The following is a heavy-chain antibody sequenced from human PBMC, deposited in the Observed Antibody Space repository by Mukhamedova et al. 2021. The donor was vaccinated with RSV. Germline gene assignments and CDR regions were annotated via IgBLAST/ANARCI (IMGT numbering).Heavy chain of an antibody. J-gene: IGHJ4*02. D-gene: IGHD3-22*01. CDR2: IYPGDSDT. Sequence: GEGLEWMGIIYPGDSDTRYSPSFQGQVTISADKSISTAYLQWSSLKASDTAMYYCARPDYDSSGYYVDYWGQGTLVTVSS. CDR3: ARPDYDSSGYYVDY. V-gene: IGHV5-51*01.